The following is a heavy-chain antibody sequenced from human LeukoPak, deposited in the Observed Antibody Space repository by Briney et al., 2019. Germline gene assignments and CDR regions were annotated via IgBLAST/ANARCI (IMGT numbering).Heavy chain of an antibody. CDR1: GFTFSTYG. CDR3: AKQRGGISWSPDY. D-gene: IGHD6-13*01. V-gene: IGHV3-30*18. CDR2: MSYDENSK. J-gene: IGHJ4*02. Sequence: GGSLRLSCAASGFTFSTYGMHWVRQAPGKGLEWVAVMSYDENSKFYADSVKGRFTISKDNSKNTLYLQMNSLRVEDTAVYYCAKQRGGISWSPDYWGQGTLVTVSS.